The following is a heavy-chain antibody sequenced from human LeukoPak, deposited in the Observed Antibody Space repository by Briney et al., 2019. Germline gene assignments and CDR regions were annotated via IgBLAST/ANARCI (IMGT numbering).Heavy chain of an antibody. CDR1: GFTFSSYA. V-gene: IGHV3-23*01. Sequence: GGSLRLSCAASGFTFSSYAMSWVRQAPGKGLEWVPAISGSGGSTYYADSVKGRFTISRDNSKNTLYLQMNSLRAEDTAVYYCAMQYYDFWSGYYWGQGTLVTVSS. CDR2: ISGSGGST. D-gene: IGHD3-3*01. J-gene: IGHJ4*02. CDR3: AMQYYDFWSGYY.